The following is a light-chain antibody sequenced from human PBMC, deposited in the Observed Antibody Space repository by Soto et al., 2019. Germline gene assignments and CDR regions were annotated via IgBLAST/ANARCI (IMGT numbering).Light chain of an antibody. V-gene: IGKV3-11*01. J-gene: IGKJ1*01. CDR3: QQRSNWSWT. CDR2: DAS. CDR1: QSVSSS. Sequence: EIVLTQSPATLSLSPGERATLSCRASQSVSSSLAWYQQKHGQAPRLLIYDASNRDTGIPARFSGSGSGTDFTLTISSLETEDFAVYYCQQRSNWSWTFGQGTKVEIK.